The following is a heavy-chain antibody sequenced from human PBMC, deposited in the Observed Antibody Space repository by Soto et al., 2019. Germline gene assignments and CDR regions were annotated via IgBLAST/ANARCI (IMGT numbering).Heavy chain of an antibody. CDR1: DGSISSGGYY. CDR2: IYYSGST. J-gene: IGHJ5*02. D-gene: IGHD3-10*01. CDR3: ARGGLWFGELFHSNWFDP. V-gene: IGHV4-31*03. Sequence: SETLSLTCTVSDGSISSGGYYWSWIRQHPGKGLEWIGYIYYSGSTYYNPSLKSRVTISVDTSKNQFSLKLSSLTAADTAVYYCARGGLWFGELFHSNWFDPWGQGTLVTVSS.